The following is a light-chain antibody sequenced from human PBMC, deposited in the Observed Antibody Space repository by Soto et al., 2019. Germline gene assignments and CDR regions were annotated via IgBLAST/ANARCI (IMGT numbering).Light chain of an antibody. V-gene: IGKV3-20*01. J-gene: IGKJ4*01. Sequence: EIVLTQSPGTLSLSPGERATLSCRASQSVSSSYLAWYQQKPRQAPKLLIYGASSRTTGTPDRFSGSGSGTDFTFTLSRLEPEDFAVYYCQQYGSSPLTFGGGTKVEIK. CDR2: GAS. CDR3: QQYGSSPLT. CDR1: QSVSSSY.